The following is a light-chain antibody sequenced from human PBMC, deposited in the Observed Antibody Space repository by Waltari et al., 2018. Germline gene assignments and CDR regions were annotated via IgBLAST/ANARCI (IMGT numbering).Light chain of an antibody. Sequence: QAVVTQEPSLTVSPGGTVTLTCGSSGGAVTRSHYPSWFQQKSGQAPRRLIFDTNSKDSTTPARFSGSLPGARAALTLSGAQREDEAEYFCLLTYSGAVVFGGGTKLTVL. CDR2: DTN. CDR1: GGAVTRSHY. V-gene: IGLV7-46*01. J-gene: IGLJ2*01. CDR3: LLTYSGAVV.